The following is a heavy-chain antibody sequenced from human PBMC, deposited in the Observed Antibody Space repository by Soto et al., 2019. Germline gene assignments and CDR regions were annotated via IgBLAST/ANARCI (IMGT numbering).Heavy chain of an antibody. CDR1: GYTFTSYD. CDR3: AGGMVAPTAGC. CDR2: MNPNSGNT. V-gene: IGHV1-8*01. J-gene: IGHJ4*02. D-gene: IGHD1-26*01. Sequence: ASVKVSCKASGYTFTSYDINWVRQATGQGLERMGWMNPNSGNTGYVQKFQGRVTMTRNTSISTAYVELSSLRSEDTAVYYCAGGMVAPTAGCWGQGTLVTFSS.